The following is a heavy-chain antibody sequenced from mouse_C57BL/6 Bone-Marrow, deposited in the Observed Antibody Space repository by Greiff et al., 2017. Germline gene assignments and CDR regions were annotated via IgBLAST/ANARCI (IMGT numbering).Heavy chain of an antibody. CDR2: LNPSTGGT. D-gene: IGHD2-4*01. CDR1: GYSFTGYY. V-gene: IGHV1-42*01. J-gene: IGHJ2*01. Sequence: VQLQQSGPELVKPGASVKISCKASGYSFTGYYMNWVKQSPEKSLEWIGELNPSTGGTTYNQKFKAKATLTVDKSSSTAYMQLKSLTSEDAAVYYCARMRCYDYDADDWGKGTTLTVSS. CDR3: ARMRCYDYDADD.